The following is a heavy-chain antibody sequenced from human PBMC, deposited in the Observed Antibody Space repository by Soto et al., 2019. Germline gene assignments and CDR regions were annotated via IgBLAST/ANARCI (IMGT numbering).Heavy chain of an antibody. CDR3: MVVDYYYCVDV. V-gene: IGHV3-49*04. CDR2: ITTKAYNETK. J-gene: IGHJ6*02. CDR1: GLSFGDSA. D-gene: IGHD2-15*01. Sequence: EVQLVESGGRLVHPGRSLRLSCAASGLSFGDSAMTWVRQAPGKGLEWIGFITTKAYNETKHYAASVKGRFTISRDDSKSIAYLQMTSLKTEDTAMYYCMVVDYYYCVDVWGQVTTGAVAS.